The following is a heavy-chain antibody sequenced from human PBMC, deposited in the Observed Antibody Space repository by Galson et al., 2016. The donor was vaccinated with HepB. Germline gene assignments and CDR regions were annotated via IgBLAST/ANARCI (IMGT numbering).Heavy chain of an antibody. J-gene: IGHJ4*02. D-gene: IGHD2/OR15-2a*01. Sequence: SETLSLTCTVSAGSITSYYWSWIRQSPGKGLEWIGYIYHSGDTHYNPSLKSRVTMSVDTSKNQFSLRLRLVTAADTAVYYCAAMKNIDFDYWGQGTRVTVSP. V-gene: IGHV4-59*01. CDR3: AAMKNIDFDY. CDR2: IYHSGDT. CDR1: AGSITSYY.